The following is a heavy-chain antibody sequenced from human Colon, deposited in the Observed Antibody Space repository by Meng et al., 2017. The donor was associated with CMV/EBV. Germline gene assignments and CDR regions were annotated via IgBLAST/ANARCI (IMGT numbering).Heavy chain of an antibody. J-gene: IGHJ1*01. D-gene: IGHD6-19*01. CDR3: VRESEVSGVVYLHH. CDR2: MSAYSGDT. CDR1: LYPFTPYG. Sequence: ASLYPFTPYGFSWVRPAPGQGLEWMGWMSAYSGDTHFAQNFQGRVILTRDTSTTTAYLEMRSLRSDDTATYYCVRESEVSGVVYLHHWGQGTLVTVSS. V-gene: IGHV1-18*01.